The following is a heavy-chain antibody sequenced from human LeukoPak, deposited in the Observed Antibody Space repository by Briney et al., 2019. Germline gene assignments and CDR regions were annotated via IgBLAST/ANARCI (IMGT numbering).Heavy chain of an antibody. CDR3: VRDRAEGRAWVEFDP. V-gene: IGHV3-66*02. CDR2: VYSDGVT. Sequence: GGSLRLACAASGFTVSSYGMSWVRQAPGKGPEWVSLVYSDGVTRYADSVQGRFTISRDNSKNTVYLQMNNLRVEDTAVYHCVRDRAEGRAWVEFDPWGQGILVTVSS. J-gene: IGHJ5*02. CDR1: GFTVSSYG.